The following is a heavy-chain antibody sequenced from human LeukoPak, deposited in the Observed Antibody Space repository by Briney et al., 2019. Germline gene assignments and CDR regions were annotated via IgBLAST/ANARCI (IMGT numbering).Heavy chain of an antibody. V-gene: IGHV3-7*01. CDR1: GFTFSSYG. Sequence: GGSLRLSCAASGFTFSSYGMSWVRQAPGKGLEWVANIKEDGSEKYYVDSVKGRFTISRDNAKNSLSLQVNSLSAEDTAVYHCARSRSGYYEDYWGQGTLVTVSS. D-gene: IGHD3-22*01. CDR2: IKEDGSEK. J-gene: IGHJ4*02. CDR3: ARSRSGYYEDY.